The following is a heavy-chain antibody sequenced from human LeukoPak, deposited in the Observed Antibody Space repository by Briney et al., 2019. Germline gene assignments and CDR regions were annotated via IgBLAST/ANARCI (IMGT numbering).Heavy chain of an antibody. Sequence: GGSLRLSCAASGFTFSTYGMTWVRQAPGKGLEWVAVISYDGSNKYYADSVKGRFTISRDNSKNTLYLQMNSLRAEDTAVYYCAKDHNDFWSGYENYFDYWGQGTLVTVSS. CDR1: GFTFSTYG. CDR2: ISYDGSNK. V-gene: IGHV3-30*18. CDR3: AKDHNDFWSGYENYFDY. J-gene: IGHJ4*02. D-gene: IGHD3-3*01.